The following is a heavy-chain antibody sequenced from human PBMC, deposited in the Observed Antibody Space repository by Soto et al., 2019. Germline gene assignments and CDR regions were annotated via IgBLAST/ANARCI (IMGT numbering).Heavy chain of an antibody. Sequence: QVQLVQSGAEVKKPGASVKLSCKASGYTFTNHYIHWVRQAPGQGLEWMAIINPNGGSTNYAQKFQGRVTLTRATSTSTVYMDLSSLKSEDTAVYYCARGLAAGDYWGQGTLVTFSS. J-gene: IGHJ4*02. D-gene: IGHD6-13*01. V-gene: IGHV1-46*01. CDR3: ARGLAAGDY. CDR1: GYTFTNHY. CDR2: INPNGGST.